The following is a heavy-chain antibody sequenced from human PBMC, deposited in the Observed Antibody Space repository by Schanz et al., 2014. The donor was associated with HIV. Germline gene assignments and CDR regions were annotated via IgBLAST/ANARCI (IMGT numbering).Heavy chain of an antibody. CDR1: GFAFSDYG. CDR3: AKEGPTVTPGYYYGMDV. Sequence: QVQLVESGGGVVQPGRSLRLACAASGFAFSDYGMHWVRQAPGKGLEWVAVLWNDGTDKFYADSVKGRFNISRDNSKNRLYLQMNSLRAEDTAVYYCAKEGPTVTPGYYYGMDVWGQGIMVTVSS. J-gene: IGHJ6*02. D-gene: IGHD4-17*01. V-gene: IGHV3-33*06. CDR2: LWNDGTDK.